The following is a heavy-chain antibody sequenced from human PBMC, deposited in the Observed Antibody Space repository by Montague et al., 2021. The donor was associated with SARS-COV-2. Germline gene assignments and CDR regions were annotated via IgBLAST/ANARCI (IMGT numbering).Heavy chain of an antibody. J-gene: IGHJ4*02. CDR2: IYYSGST. D-gene: IGHD5-12*01. Sequence: SETLSLTCTVSGGSISSSSYYWGWIRQPPGKGLEWIGSIYYSGSTYYNPSLKSRVTISVDTSKNQFSLKLSSVTAADTAVYYCARGGYSGYCDYWGQGTLVTVSS. V-gene: IGHV4-39*07. CDR1: GGSISSSSYY. CDR3: ARGGYSGYCDY.